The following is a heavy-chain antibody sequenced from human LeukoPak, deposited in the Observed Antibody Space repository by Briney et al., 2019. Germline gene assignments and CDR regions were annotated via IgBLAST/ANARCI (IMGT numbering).Heavy chain of an antibody. Sequence: GGSLRLSCAASGFIFSRYSMNWVRQAPGKGLEWVSSISSSSSYMYYADSVKGRFTISRDNAKNSLYLQMNSLRAEDTAVYYCARDSSWDSGIYRFDYWGQGTLVTVSS. CDR1: GFIFSRYS. CDR3: ARDSSWDSGIYRFDY. V-gene: IGHV3-21*01. D-gene: IGHD3-10*01. CDR2: ISSSSSYM. J-gene: IGHJ4*02.